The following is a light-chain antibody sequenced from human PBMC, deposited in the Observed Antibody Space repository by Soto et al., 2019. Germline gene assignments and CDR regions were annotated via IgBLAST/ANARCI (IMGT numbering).Light chain of an antibody. CDR1: SSDIGGSNY. J-gene: IGLJ3*02. CDR2: DVS. Sequence: QSALTQPRSVSGSPGQSVTISCTGTSSDIGGSNYVSWYQHHPGKAPKLMIYDVSKRPSGVPDRFSGSKSGNTASLTISGLQAEDEADYYCCSYAGGFTWVFGGGTKFTVL. V-gene: IGLV2-11*01. CDR3: CSYAGGFTWV.